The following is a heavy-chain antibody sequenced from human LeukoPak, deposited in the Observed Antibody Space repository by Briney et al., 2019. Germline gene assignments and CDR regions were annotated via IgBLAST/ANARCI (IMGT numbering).Heavy chain of an antibody. J-gene: IGHJ4*02. CDR3: AREGSGGTGQQWLVPDYFDY. Sequence: ASVKVSCKASGGTFSSYAISWVRQAPGQGLEWMGGIITIFGTANYAQKFQGRVTITTDESTSTAYMELSSLRSEDTAVYYCAREGSGGTGQQWLVPDYFDYWGQGTLVTVSS. CDR2: IITIFGTA. CDR1: GGTFSSYA. V-gene: IGHV1-69*05. D-gene: IGHD6-19*01.